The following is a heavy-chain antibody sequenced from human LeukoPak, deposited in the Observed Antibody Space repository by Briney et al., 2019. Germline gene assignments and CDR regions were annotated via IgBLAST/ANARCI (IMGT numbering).Heavy chain of an antibody. D-gene: IGHD3-10*02. J-gene: IGHJ6*04. V-gene: IGHV3-48*04. CDR3: AELGITMIGGV. CDR2: ISSSGSTI. CDR1: GFSYTTYW. Sequence: GESLRLSCAASGFSYTTYWMSWVRQAPGKGLEWVSYISSSGSTIYYADSVKGRFTISRDNAKNSLYLQMNSLRAEDTAVYYCAELGITMIGGVWGKGTTVTISS.